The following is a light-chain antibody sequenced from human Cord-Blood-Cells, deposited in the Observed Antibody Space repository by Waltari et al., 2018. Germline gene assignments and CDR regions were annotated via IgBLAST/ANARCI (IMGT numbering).Light chain of an antibody. J-gene: IGLJ3*02. CDR1: SSHIGSNT. CDR2: SNN. V-gene: IGLV1-44*01. CDR3: AAWDDSLNGWV. Sequence: QSVLTQPPSASGPPGPRVTISCSGSSSHIGSNTVNWYQQPPGTAPKLLIYSNNQRPSGVPDRFSGSKSGTSASLAISGLQSEDEADYYCAAWDDSLNGWVFGGGTKLTVL.